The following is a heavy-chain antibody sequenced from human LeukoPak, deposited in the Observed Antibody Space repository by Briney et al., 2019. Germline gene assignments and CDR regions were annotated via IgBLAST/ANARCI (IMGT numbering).Heavy chain of an antibody. CDR1: GFTFDDYG. Sequence: GESLKISCKGSGFTFDDYGMSWVRQAPGKGLEWVSAISGSGGSTYYADSVKGRFTISRDNSKNTLYLQMNSLRAEDTAVYYCARLIGYCTNGVCSRVSYFDYWGQGTLVTVSS. D-gene: IGHD2-8*01. CDR3: ARLIGYCTNGVCSRVSYFDY. V-gene: IGHV3-23*01. J-gene: IGHJ4*02. CDR2: ISGSGGST.